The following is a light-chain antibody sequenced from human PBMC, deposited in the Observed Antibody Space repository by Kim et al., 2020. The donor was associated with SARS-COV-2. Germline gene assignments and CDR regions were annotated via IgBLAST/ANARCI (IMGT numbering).Light chain of an antibody. J-gene: IGKJ5*01. CDR2: GAS. Sequence: SPGERVTLSCRASQRISSNLAWYHQKPGQAPRLLIFGASTRATGIPARFSGSGSGTEFTLTISSLQSEDFGVYYCQQYNNWPPITFGQGTRLEIK. CDR3: QQYNNWPPIT. V-gene: IGKV3-15*01. CDR1: QRISSN.